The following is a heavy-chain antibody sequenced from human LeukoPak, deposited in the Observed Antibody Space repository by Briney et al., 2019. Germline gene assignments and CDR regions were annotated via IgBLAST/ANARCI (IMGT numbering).Heavy chain of an antibody. J-gene: IGHJ6*02. CDR2: INPNSGGT. Sequence: ASVKVSCKASGYTFTGYYMHWVRQAPGQGLEWMGWINPNSGGTNYSQKFQGGVTMTRDTSISTAYMELSRLRSDDTAVYYCATPPGDFWSGSYYYGMDVWGQGTTVTVSS. V-gene: IGHV1-2*02. CDR1: GYTFTGYY. D-gene: IGHD3-3*01. CDR3: ATPPGDFWSGSYYYGMDV.